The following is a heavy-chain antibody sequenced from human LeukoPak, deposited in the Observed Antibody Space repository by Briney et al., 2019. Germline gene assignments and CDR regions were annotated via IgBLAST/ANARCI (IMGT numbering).Heavy chain of an antibody. D-gene: IGHD4-17*01. CDR1: GFTVSSNY. Sequence: GGSLRLSCAASGFTVSSNYMSWVRQAPGKGLEWVSVIYSGGSTYYADSVKGRFTISGDNSKNTLYLQMNSLRAEDTAVYYCARSGELGYYYYYGMDVWGQGTTVTASS. CDR2: IYSGGST. J-gene: IGHJ6*02. CDR3: ARSGELGYYYYYGMDV. V-gene: IGHV3-66*01.